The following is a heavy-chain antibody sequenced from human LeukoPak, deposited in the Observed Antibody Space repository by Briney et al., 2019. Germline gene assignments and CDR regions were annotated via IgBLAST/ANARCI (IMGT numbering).Heavy chain of an antibody. CDR2: IYPGDSDT. Sequence: GESLQISCPGSGYSFTSYWIGWVRQMPGKGREWMGIIYPGDSDTRYSPSFQGQVTISADKSITTAYLQWSSLRASDTAMYYCARRVAGSYHDAFDIWGQGTMVTVSS. D-gene: IGHD1-26*01. J-gene: IGHJ3*02. V-gene: IGHV5-51*01. CDR3: ARRVAGSYHDAFDI. CDR1: GYSFTSYW.